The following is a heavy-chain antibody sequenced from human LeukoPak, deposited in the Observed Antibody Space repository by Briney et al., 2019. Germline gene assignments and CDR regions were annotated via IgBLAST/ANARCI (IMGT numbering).Heavy chain of an antibody. Sequence: GGSLRLSCAASGFTFSSYEMNRVRQAPGKGLKWVSYISSSGSTIYYADSVKGRFTISRDNAKNSLYLQMNSLRAEDTAVYYCAKGYYDSSGYYRGYFDYWGQGTLVTVSS. CDR3: AKGYYDSSGYYRGYFDY. D-gene: IGHD3-22*01. J-gene: IGHJ4*02. CDR2: ISSSGSTI. V-gene: IGHV3-48*03. CDR1: GFTFSSYE.